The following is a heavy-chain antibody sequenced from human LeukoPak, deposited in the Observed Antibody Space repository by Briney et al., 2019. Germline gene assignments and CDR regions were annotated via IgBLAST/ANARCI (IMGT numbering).Heavy chain of an antibody. D-gene: IGHD6-13*01. CDR1: GFTFSSYG. Sequence: PGGSLRLSCAAPGFTFSSYGMHWVRQAPGKGLEWVAVIWYDGSNKYYADSVKGRFTISRDNSKNTLYLQMNSLRAEDTAVYYCAKERSPGTSDYWGQGTLVTVSS. J-gene: IGHJ4*02. CDR2: IWYDGSNK. V-gene: IGHV3-33*06. CDR3: AKERSPGTSDY.